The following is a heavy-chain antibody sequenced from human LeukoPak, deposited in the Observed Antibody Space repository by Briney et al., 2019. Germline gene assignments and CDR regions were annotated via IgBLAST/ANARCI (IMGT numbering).Heavy chain of an antibody. V-gene: IGHV3-11*04. CDR3: ARVYYDSSGYPYFDY. CDR2: ISSSGSTI. CDR1: RFTFSDYY. Sequence: GGSLRLSCAASRFTFSDYYMSWIRQAPGKGLEWVSYISSSGSTIYYADSVKGRFTISRDNAKNSLYLQMNSLRAEDTAVYYCARVYYDSSGYPYFDYWGQGTLVTVSS. J-gene: IGHJ4*02. D-gene: IGHD3-22*01.